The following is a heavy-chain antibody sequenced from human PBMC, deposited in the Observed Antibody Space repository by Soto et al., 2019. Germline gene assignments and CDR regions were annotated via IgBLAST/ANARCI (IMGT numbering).Heavy chain of an antibody. V-gene: IGHV3-23*01. CDR2: ISGSGGST. CDR1: GFTFSSYA. CDR3: APAGAHHHYYMDV. D-gene: IGHD7-27*01. Sequence: PGGSLRLSCAASGFTFSSYAMSWVRQAPGKGLEWVSAISGSGGSTYYADSVKGRFTISRDNSKNTLYLQMNSLRAEDTAVYYCAPAGAHHHYYMDVWGKGTTVTVSS. J-gene: IGHJ6*03.